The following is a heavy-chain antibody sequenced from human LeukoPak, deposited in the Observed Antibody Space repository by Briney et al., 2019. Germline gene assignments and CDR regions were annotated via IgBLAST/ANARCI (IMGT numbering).Heavy chain of an antibody. CDR2: ITQDGSLI. Sequence: GGSLRLSCAASGFTFSSYCMPWVRQAPGKGLEWVANITQDGSLIYYADSVKGRFTISRDNAKNTLYLQMSSLRAEDTAVYYCAKRELCYGFYYFDYWGQGTLATVSS. CDR1: GFTFSSYC. CDR3: AKRELCYGFYYFDY. J-gene: IGHJ4*02. V-gene: IGHV3-7*01. D-gene: IGHD1-7*01.